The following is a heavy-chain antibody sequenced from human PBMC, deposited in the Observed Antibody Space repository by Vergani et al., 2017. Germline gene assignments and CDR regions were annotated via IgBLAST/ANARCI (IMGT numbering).Heavy chain of an antibody. CDR3: ARPSAAGTYY. Sequence: QVQLQESGPGLVKPSETLSLTCAVSGYSISSGYYWGWIRQPPGKGLEWIGSIYHSGSTYYNPSLKSRVTISVDTSKNQFSLKLSSVTAADTAVYYCARPSAAGTYYWGQGCLVTVSS. D-gene: IGHD6-13*01. J-gene: IGHJ4*02. V-gene: IGHV4-38-2*01. CDR2: IYHSGST. CDR1: GYSISSGYY.